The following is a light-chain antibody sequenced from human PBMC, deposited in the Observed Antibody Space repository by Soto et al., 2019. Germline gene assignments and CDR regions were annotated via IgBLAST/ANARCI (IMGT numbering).Light chain of an antibody. Sequence: QAVVTQPPSVSGAPGQRVTISCTGSSSNIGAGYDVHWYQQLPGTAPKLLIYGNSNRPSGVPDRFSGSKSGISASLAITGLQADDEADYFCQSYDTMLSGPGVFGGGTQLTVL. CDR2: GNS. J-gene: IGLJ2*01. V-gene: IGLV1-40*01. CDR3: QSYDTMLSGPGV. CDR1: SSNIGAGYD.